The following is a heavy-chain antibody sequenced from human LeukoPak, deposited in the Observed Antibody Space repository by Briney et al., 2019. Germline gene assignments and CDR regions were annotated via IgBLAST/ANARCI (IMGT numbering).Heavy chain of an antibody. CDR3: EKSLNYLFHY. V-gene: IGHV3-23*01. CDR2: ISGSGGGT. CDR1: GFTFSNYA. Sequence: GGSLRLSCAASGFTFSNYALSWVRQAPGKGLEWVSAISGSGGGTYYADSVKGRFTISRDSSKNTLYLPLKSGRAEDKDVYYCEKSLNYLFHYWGQGTLVTVSS. D-gene: IGHD1-7*01. J-gene: IGHJ4*02.